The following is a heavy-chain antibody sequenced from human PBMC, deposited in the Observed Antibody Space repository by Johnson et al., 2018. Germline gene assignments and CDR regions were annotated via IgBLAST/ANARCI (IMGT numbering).Heavy chain of an antibody. Sequence: VQLQESGGGFVQPGGSLKLSCEASGFIFSNYWMHWVRQAPGKGLVWVSRLIRAGSSTNYADSVKGRFTISRDNAKNTLYLQMNSLRADDTAVYYCAATYSYDSPFVYWGQGTLVTVSS. V-gene: IGHV3-74*01. CDR1: GFIFSNYW. CDR3: AATYSYDSPFVY. CDR2: LIRAGSST. J-gene: IGHJ4*02. D-gene: IGHD3-22*01.